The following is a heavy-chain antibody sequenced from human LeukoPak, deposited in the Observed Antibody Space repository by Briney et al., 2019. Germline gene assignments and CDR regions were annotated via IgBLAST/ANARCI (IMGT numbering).Heavy chain of an antibody. V-gene: IGHV3-30*04. CDR2: LAHDGGDI. D-gene: IGHD6-19*01. Sequence: GGSLRLSCAASGLTFSNYAMHWVRQAPGKGLEWVAVLAHDGGDICFEDSVKGRFTISRDNSKNTLYLQMSSLRAEVTALYYCARGTPAVPGIDYWGQGTLVTVSS. CDR1: GLTFSNYA. J-gene: IGHJ4*02. CDR3: ARGTPAVPGIDY.